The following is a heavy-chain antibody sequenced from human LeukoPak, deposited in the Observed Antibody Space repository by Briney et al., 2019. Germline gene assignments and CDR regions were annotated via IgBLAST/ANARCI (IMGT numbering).Heavy chain of an antibody. CDR3: AKDRSYYTFDY. V-gene: IGHV4-38-2*02. CDR2: MYHSGST. D-gene: IGHD3-10*01. CDR1: GHSIRTDYH. J-gene: IGHJ4*02. Sequence: SETLSLTCAVSGHSIRTDYHWGWIRQPPGKGLEWIGAMYHSGSTYYNPSLKSRVTISLDTSKNLVSLKLNSVTAADTAVYYCAKDRSYYTFDYWGQGALVIVSA.